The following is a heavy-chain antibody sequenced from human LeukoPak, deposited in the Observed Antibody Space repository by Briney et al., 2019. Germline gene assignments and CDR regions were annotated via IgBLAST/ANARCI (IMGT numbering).Heavy chain of an antibody. CDR3: ARNDDSSGWYRFDY. Sequence: PGGSLRLSCAASGFTFSSYAMSWVRQAPGKGLEWVSAISGSGGSTYYADSVKGRFTISRDNSKNTLYLQMNSLRAEDTAVYYCARNDDSSGWYRFDYWGQGTLVTVSS. V-gene: IGHV3-23*01. CDR1: GFTFSSYA. J-gene: IGHJ4*02. D-gene: IGHD6-19*01. CDR2: ISGSGGST.